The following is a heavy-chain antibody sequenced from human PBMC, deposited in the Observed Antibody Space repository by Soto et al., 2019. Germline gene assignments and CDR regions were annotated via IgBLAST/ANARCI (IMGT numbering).Heavy chain of an antibody. J-gene: IGHJ4*02. D-gene: IGHD3-3*01. CDR2: VKSKADGGTA. V-gene: IGHV3-15*07. Sequence: EVQLVESGGGLVKPGGSLRLSCAASGFSISNAWMHWVRQAPGKGLEWVGRVKSKADGGTADYAAPVKGRFTISRDDSKNTQYQQMNSLKMEDTAVYYCNTYPDFWCDHTPLWCQGTLVTVSS. CDR1: GFSISNAW. CDR3: NTYPDFWCDHTPL.